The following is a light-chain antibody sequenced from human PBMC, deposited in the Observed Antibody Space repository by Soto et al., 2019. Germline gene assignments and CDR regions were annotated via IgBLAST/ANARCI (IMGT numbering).Light chain of an antibody. CDR3: QYHASGLSGWV. J-gene: IGLJ3*02. V-gene: IGLV1-40*01. CDR2: GNT. Sequence: QAALAKPPSASGTSGQRFAISCTWRSSNIGAGYDVHWYQQFPGTAPRLLIYGNTNRPSGVPDRFSGSKYGTSASLAITGIQAEDEADYYCQYHASGLSGWVFGGGTKVTVL. CDR1: SSNIGAGYD.